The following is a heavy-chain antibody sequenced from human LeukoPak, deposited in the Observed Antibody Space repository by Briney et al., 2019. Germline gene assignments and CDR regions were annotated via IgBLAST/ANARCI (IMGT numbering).Heavy chain of an antibody. CDR1: GYTFTGYY. J-gene: IGHJ6*03. CDR2: INPNSGDT. CDR3: ARGVTGIYYYYYMDI. D-gene: IGHD3-10*01. V-gene: IGHV1-2*02. Sequence: ASVTVSCKASGYTFTGYYMHWVRQGPGQGLEWMGWINPNSGDTNYAQKFQGRVTMTRDTSISIAYMELSRLRSDDTAVYYCARGVTGIYYYYYMDIWGKGTTVTVSS.